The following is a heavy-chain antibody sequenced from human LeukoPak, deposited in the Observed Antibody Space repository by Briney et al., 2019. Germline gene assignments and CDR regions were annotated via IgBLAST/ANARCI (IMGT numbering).Heavy chain of an antibody. J-gene: IGHJ4*02. D-gene: IGHD3-22*01. V-gene: IGHV3-21*01. CDR1: GYSFRSHS. Sequence: GGSLRLSCAGSGYSFRSHSMNWVRQAPGKGLEWVSSISSISHYIYYADSVKGRFTISRDNAKNSLYLQMNSLRAEDTALYYCTRDYYDSSGLPFDYWGQGTLVTVSS. CDR3: TRDYYDSSGLPFDY. CDR2: ISSISHYI.